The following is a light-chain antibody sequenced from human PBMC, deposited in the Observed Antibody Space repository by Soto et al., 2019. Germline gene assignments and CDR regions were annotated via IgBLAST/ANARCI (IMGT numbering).Light chain of an antibody. Sequence: QSALTQPASVSGSPGQSLSISCTGASSDVGRYNLVSWYQQHPGKAPKLMLYEVSKRPSGVSHRFSGSRSGNTASLTISGLQADDEADYYCAAWDDGLNGWVFGGGTKLNVL. V-gene: IGLV2-23*02. J-gene: IGLJ3*02. CDR3: AAWDDGLNGWV. CDR2: EVS. CDR1: SSDVGRYNL.